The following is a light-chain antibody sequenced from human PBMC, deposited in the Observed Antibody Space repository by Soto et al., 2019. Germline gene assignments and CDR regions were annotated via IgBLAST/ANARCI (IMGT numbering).Light chain of an antibody. CDR3: QQYGSSPPYT. Sequence: EIVLTQSPGTLSLSPGERATLSCRASPSVSSSYLAWYQQKPGQAPRLLIYGASSRATVIPDRFSGSGSGPDFTLTITSLEPEDFAVYYCQQYGSSPPYTVGQGTNLEIK. J-gene: IGKJ2*01. CDR1: PSVSSSY. CDR2: GAS. V-gene: IGKV3-20*01.